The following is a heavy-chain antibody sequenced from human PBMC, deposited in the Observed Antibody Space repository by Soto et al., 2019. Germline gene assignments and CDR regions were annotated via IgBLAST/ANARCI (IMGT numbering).Heavy chain of an antibody. CDR2: IIPIFGTA. Sequence: QVQLVQSGAEVKKPGSSVKVSCKASGGTFSSYAISWVRQAPGQGLEWMGGIIPIFGTANYAQKFQGRVTLAAVETTSTAYMELSRLRSEDTAVYYCARNPDSGSSLIYGMDVWGQGPTVTVSS. CDR3: ARNPDSGSSLIYGMDV. J-gene: IGHJ6*02. D-gene: IGHD1-26*01. V-gene: IGHV1-69*12. CDR1: GGTFSSYA.